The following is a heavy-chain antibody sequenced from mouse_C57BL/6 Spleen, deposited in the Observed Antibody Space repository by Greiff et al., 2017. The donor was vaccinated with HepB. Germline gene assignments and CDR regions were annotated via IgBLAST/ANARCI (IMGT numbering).Heavy chain of an antibody. D-gene: IGHD6-2*01. J-gene: IGHJ4*01. CDR2: ISDGGSYT. V-gene: IGHV5-4*01. CDR1: GFTFSSYA. CDR3: ARDESLLTSHAMDY. Sequence: EVHLVESGGGLVKPGGSLKLSCAASGFTFSSYAMSWVRQTPEKRLEWVATISDGGSYTYYPDNVKGRFTISRDNAKNNLYLQMSHLKSEDTAMYYCARDESLLTSHAMDYWGQGTSVTVSS.